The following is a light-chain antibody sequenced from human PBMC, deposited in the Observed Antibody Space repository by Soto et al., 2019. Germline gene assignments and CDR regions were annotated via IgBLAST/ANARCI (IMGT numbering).Light chain of an antibody. V-gene: IGLV1-44*01. CDR3: PAMDASLRAVI. Sequence: QSVLTQSPSASGTPGQRVTISCSGSRSNIGTYTVNWYQQLPGTAPTLLIYRNHQRPSGVPDRFSGSKSGTSASLAISQPQSEEHDDYYRPAMDASLRAVIFSRKTKLTV. CDR1: RSNIGTYT. J-gene: IGLJ2*01. CDR2: RNH.